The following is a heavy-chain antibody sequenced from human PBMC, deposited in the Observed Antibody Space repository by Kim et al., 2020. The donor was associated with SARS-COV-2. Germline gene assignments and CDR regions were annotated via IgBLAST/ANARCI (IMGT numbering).Heavy chain of an antibody. CDR3: VRERYSSSSFEIDWFDP. V-gene: IGHV1-69*04. CDR2: IIPILGIA. D-gene: IGHD6-6*01. CDR1: GGTFSSYA. J-gene: IGHJ5*02. Sequence: SVKVSCKASGGTFSSYAISWVRQAPGQGLEWMGRIIPILGIANYAQKFQGRVTITADKSTSTAYMELSSLRSEDTAVYYCVRERYSSSSFEIDWFDPWGQGTLVTVSS.